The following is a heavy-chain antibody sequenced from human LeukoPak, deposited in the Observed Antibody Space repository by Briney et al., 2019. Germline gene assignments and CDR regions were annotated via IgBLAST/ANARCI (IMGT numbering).Heavy chain of an antibody. CDR2: INPNSGGT. D-gene: IGHD4-17*01. Sequence: GASVKVSCKASGYTFTGYYMHWVRQAPGQGLEWMGWINPNSGGTNYAQKFQGRVTMTRDTSISTAYMDLSRLRSDDTAVYYCAREAFTTVTSATDAFDIWGQGRMVTASS. V-gene: IGHV1-2*02. CDR1: GYTFTGYY. J-gene: IGHJ3*02. CDR3: AREAFTTVTSATDAFDI.